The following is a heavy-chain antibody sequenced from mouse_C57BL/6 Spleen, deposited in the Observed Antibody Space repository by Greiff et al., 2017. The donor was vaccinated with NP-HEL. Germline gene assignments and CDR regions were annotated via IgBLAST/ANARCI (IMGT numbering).Heavy chain of an antibody. V-gene: IGHV5-17*01. D-gene: IGHD1-1*01. J-gene: IGHJ2*01. CDR3: ARENFVTTVVAPDY. Sequence: EVKLVESGGGLVKPGGSLKLSCAASGFTFSDYGMHWVRQAPEKGLEWVAYISSCSSTIYYADTVKGRFTISRDNAKNTLFLQMTSLRSEDTAMYYCARENFVTTVVAPDYWGQGTTLTVSS. CDR1: GFTFSDYG. CDR2: ISSCSSTI.